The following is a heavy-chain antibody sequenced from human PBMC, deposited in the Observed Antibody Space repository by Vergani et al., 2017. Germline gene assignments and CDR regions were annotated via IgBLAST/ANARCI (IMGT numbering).Heavy chain of an antibody. CDR2: IYYSGST. CDR1: GGSISSGGYY. J-gene: IGHJ6*03. CDR3: ARAVTAAMIPRSYYYYYYMDV. Sequence: QVQLQESGPGLVKPSQTLSLTCTVSGGSISSGGYYWSWIRQHPGKGLEWIGYIYYSGSTYYNPSLKSRVTISVDTSKNQFSLKLSSVTAADTAVYYCARAVTAAMIPRSYYYYYYMDVWGKGTTVTVSS. D-gene: IGHD2-2*01. V-gene: IGHV4-31*03.